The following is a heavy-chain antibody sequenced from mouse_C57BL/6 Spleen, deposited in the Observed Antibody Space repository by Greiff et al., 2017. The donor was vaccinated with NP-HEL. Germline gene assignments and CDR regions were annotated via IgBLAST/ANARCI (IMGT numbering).Heavy chain of an antibody. Sequence: QVQLQQSGPELVKPGASVKISCKASGYSFTSYYIHWVKQRPGQGLEWIGWIYPGSGNTKYNEKFKGKATLTADTSSSTADMQLSSLTSEDSAVYYCARNYDYGGYFDVWGTGTTVTVSS. V-gene: IGHV1-66*01. CDR2: IYPGSGNT. D-gene: IGHD2-4*01. J-gene: IGHJ1*03. CDR3: ARNYDYGGYFDV. CDR1: GYSFTSYY.